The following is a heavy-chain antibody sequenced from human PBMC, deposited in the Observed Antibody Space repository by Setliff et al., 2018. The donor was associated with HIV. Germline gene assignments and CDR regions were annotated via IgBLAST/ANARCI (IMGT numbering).Heavy chain of an antibody. CDR3: ARVFYSRGSGYYKGLAY. V-gene: IGHV1-2*06. D-gene: IGHD3-3*01. CDR1: GYSFTGYW. J-gene: IGHJ4*02. Sequence: ASVKVSCKASGYSFTGYWMHWVRQAPGHGLEWMGRINPHSGVTNYAQKFQGRVTMTRDTSTNTVYLELSSLRSEDTAMYYCARVFYSRGSGYYKGLAYWGQGTLVTVSS. CDR2: INPHSGVT.